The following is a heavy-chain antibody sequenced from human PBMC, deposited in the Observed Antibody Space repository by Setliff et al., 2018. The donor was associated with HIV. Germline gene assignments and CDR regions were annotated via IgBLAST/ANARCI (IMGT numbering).Heavy chain of an antibody. V-gene: IGHV1-18*04. CDR1: GYTFPGYY. J-gene: IGHJ6*02. CDR2: NSAYNCNT. CDR3: ARALLGINEKQWQDPYYYYGMDV. D-gene: IGHD6-19*01. Sequence: ASVPVPCLASGYTFPGYYMHWVRQAPGQGLEWMGWNSAYNCNTNYAQKLQGRVTMTTDTSTSTAYMELRSPRSDDTAVYYCARALLGINEKQWQDPYYYYGMDVWGQGTTVTVSS.